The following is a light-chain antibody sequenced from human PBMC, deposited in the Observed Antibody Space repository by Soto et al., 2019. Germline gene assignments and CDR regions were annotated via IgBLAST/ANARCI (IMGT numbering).Light chain of an antibody. J-gene: IGLJ3*02. V-gene: IGLV1-47*02. CDR2: SYN. CDR3: ATWDDSLNGWV. CDR1: NSNIAKNF. Sequence: QSVLTQPPSASGTPGQRVTISCSGSNSNIAKNFVYWYQHLPGTTPKLLIFSYNQRPSGVPDRFSGSKSGTSASLAISGLRSEDEADYYCATWDDSLNGWVFGGGTKVTVL.